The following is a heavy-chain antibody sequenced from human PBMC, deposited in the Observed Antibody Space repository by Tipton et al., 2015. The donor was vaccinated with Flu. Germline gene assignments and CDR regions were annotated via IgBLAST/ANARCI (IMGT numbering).Heavy chain of an antibody. V-gene: IGHV3-7*01. CDR3: ARISRLYEDSASLAFDM. CDR2: INQDGTEK. D-gene: IGHD1-26*01. J-gene: IGHJ3*02. CDR1: SDYW. Sequence: SLRLSCAAFSDYWMSWVRQAPGGGLEWVANINQDGTEKYYVDSVKGRFTISRDNAKKTLYLDMNSLRAEDAAVYYCARISRLYEDSASLAFDMWGQGTVVTVSS.